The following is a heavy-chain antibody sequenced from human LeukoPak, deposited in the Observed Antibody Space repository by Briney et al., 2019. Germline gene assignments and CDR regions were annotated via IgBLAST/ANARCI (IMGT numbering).Heavy chain of an antibody. J-gene: IGHJ4*02. V-gene: IGHV3-23*01. Sequence: GGSLRLSCAASGFTFSSYSMNWVRQAPGKGLEWVSAISGSGGSTYYADSVKGRFTISRDNSKNTLYLQMNSLRAEDTAVYYCAKDKRIWQQLPGTHFDYWGQGTLVTVSS. D-gene: IGHD6-13*01. CDR1: GFTFSSYS. CDR3: AKDKRIWQQLPGTHFDY. CDR2: ISGSGGST.